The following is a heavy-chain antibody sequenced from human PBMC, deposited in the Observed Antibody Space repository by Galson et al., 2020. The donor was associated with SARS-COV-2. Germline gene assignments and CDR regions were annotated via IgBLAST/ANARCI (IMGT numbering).Heavy chain of an antibody. Sequence: ASVKVPCKVSGYTLTELSMHWVRQAPGKGLEWMGGFDPEDGETIYAQKFQGRVTMTEDTSTDTAYMELSSLRSEDTAVYYCATISPYCSSTSCRNFDYWGQGTLVTVSS. CDR2: FDPEDGET. CDR3: ATISPYCSSTSCRNFDY. D-gene: IGHD2-2*01. J-gene: IGHJ4*02. V-gene: IGHV1-24*01. CDR1: GYTLTELS.